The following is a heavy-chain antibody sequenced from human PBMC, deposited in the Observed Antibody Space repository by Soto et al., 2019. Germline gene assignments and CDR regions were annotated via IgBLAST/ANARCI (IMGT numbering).Heavy chain of an antibody. Sequence: GGSLRLSCAASGFTFSSYSMNWVRQAPGKGLEWASYISSSSSTIYYADSVKGRFTISRDNAKNSLYLQMNSLRAEDTAVYYCARVHYRHEAFDIWGQGTMVTVSS. CDR2: ISSSSSTI. CDR3: ARVHYRHEAFDI. D-gene: IGHD3-10*01. J-gene: IGHJ3*02. CDR1: GFTFSSYS. V-gene: IGHV3-48*01.